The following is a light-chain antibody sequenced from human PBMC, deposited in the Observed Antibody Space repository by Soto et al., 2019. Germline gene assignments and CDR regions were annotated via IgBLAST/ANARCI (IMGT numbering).Light chain of an antibody. CDR1: SSDVGGYNY. CDR3: SSYTSSSTYV. J-gene: IGLJ1*01. Sequence: QSALTQPASVSGSPGQSITISCTGTSSDVGGYNYVSWYQQHPGKAPKLMIYEVSNRPSGVSNRFSGSKSGNTASLTISGLQAEAEADYYCSSYTSSSTYVFRTGTKLTVL. CDR2: EVS. V-gene: IGLV2-14*01.